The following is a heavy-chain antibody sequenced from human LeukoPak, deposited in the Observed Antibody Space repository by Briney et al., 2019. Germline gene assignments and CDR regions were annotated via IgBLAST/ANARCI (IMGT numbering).Heavy chain of an antibody. Sequence: GASVKVSCKASGYTFTGYYMHWVRQAPGQGLEWMGWINPSSGGTNYAQKFQGRVTMTRDTSISTAYMELRSLRSDDTAVYYCAREHYDILTGYQTDAFDIWGQGTMVTVSS. CDR3: AREHYDILTGYQTDAFDI. D-gene: IGHD3-9*01. CDR1: GYTFTGYY. J-gene: IGHJ3*02. V-gene: IGHV1-2*02. CDR2: INPSSGGT.